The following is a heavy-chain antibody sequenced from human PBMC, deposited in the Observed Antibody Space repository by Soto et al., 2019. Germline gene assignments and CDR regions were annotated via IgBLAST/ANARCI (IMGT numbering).Heavy chain of an antibody. J-gene: IGHJ4*02. Sequence: PGGSLRLSCAASGFPFSSYSMNWVRQAPGKGLEWVSSISSSSSYIYYADSVKGRFTISRDNSKNTLYLQMNSLRAEDTAVYYCARDYAPFSGYLTKWGQGTLVTVSS. CDR2: ISSSSSYI. CDR1: GFPFSSYS. D-gene: IGHD3-22*01. V-gene: IGHV3-21*01. CDR3: ARDYAPFSGYLTK.